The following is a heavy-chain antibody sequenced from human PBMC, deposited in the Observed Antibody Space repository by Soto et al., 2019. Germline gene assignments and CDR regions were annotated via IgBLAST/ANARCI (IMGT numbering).Heavy chain of an antibody. Sequence: GGSLRLCCAASGFSFRSYAMSWVRQAPGKGLEWVSAISGSGGSTYYADSVKGRFTISRDNSKNTLYLQMNSLRAEDTAVYYCAKDYDFWSGYSAGGSFYFDYWGQGTLVTVSS. CDR1: GFSFRSYA. CDR3: AKDYDFWSGYSAGGSFYFDY. D-gene: IGHD3-3*01. CDR2: ISGSGGST. J-gene: IGHJ4*02. V-gene: IGHV3-23*01.